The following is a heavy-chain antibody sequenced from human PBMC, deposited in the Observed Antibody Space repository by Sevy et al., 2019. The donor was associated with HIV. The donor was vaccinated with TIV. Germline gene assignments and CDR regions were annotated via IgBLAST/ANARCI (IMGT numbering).Heavy chain of an antibody. D-gene: IGHD3-22*01. CDR3: TRDNSGYFFFDY. CDR1: GFTFGSYT. Sequence: GGSLRLSCAASGFTFGSYTLHWVRQAPGKGLEWVALISQTYDGSKKYYIDSVQGRFTISRDNSKNTLYLQMDSLRTEDTAVYYCTRDNSGYFFFDYWGQGTLVTVSS. J-gene: IGHJ4*02. V-gene: IGHV3-30-3*01. CDR2: ISQTYDGSKK.